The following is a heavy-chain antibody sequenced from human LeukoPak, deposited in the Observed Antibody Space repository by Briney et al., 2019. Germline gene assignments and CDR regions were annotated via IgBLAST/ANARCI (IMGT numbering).Heavy chain of an antibody. CDR2: IYPGDSDT. D-gene: IGHD3-22*01. Sequence: GESLQISCKGSGYSFTSYWIGWVRQMPGKGLEWMGIIYPGDSDTRYSPSFQGQVTISADKSISTAYLQWSSLKASDTVMYYCARVYYDSSGPSDYWGQGTLVTVSS. CDR1: GYSFTSYW. J-gene: IGHJ4*02. V-gene: IGHV5-51*01. CDR3: ARVYYDSSGPSDY.